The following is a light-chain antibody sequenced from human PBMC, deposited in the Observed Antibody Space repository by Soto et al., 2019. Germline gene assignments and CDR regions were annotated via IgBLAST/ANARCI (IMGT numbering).Light chain of an antibody. J-gene: IGKJ5*01. CDR2: DAS. V-gene: IGKV3-11*01. CDR3: QQRSNWPAIT. CDR1: QSVSSY. Sequence: IVLTQSAVTLSLSPGERATLSCRASQSVSSYLAWYQQKPGQAPRLLIYDASNRATGIPARFSGSGSGTDFTLTISSLEPEDFAVYYCQQRSNWPAITFGQGTRLEI.